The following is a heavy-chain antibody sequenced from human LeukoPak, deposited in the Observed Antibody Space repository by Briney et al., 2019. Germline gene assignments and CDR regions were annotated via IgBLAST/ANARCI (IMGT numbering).Heavy chain of an antibody. CDR1: VYTFTSYG. CDR3: ARDDHGRWLVPGLYDY. J-gene: IGHJ4*02. CDR2: SSAYNGNT. V-gene: IGHV1-18*01. Sequence: ASVKVSCKASVYTFTSYGISWVRQAPGQGLEWMGWSSAYNGNTNDAQKLQGRVNMTTDTSTSTAYMELRSLRSDDTAVYYCARDDHGRWLVPGLYDYWGQGTLVTVSS. D-gene: IGHD6-19*01.